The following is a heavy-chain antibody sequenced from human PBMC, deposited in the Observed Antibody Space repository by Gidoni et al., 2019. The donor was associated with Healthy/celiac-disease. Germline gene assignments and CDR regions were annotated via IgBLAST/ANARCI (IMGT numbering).Heavy chain of an antibody. D-gene: IGHD6-6*01. CDR1: GFTFSSYA. CDR2: ISYDGSNK. CDR3: ARGASSSSVGPLGY. J-gene: IGHJ4*02. V-gene: IGHV3-30*01. Sequence: QVQLVESGGGVVQPGRSLRLSCAASGFTFSSYAMHWVHQAPGKGLEWVAFISYDGSNKYYADSVKGRFTISRDNSKNTLYLQMNSLRAEDTAVYYCARGASSSSVGPLGYWGQGTLVTVSS.